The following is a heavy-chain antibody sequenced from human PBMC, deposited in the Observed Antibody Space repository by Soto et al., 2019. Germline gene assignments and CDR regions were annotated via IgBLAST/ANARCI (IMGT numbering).Heavy chain of an antibody. CDR1: EYIFTNYW. V-gene: IGHV5-51*01. D-gene: IGHD3-3*02. CDR2: IYPGDSDT. CDR3: ARHREDISAFIDY. J-gene: IGHJ4*02. Sequence: LGESLKISCRGSEYIFTNYWIGWVRQLPGKGLEWMGIIYPGDSDTRYGPSFQGQVTLSVDKSISTAYLQWSSLKASDTAMYYCARHREDISAFIDYWGQGTLVTVYS.